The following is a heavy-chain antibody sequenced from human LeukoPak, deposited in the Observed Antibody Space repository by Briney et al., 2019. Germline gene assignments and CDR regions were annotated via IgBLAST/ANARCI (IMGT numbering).Heavy chain of an antibody. V-gene: IGHV3-7*05. CDR1: GFTISIYW. CDR2: IKQDGSEK. CDR3: ARGYYYDTSGYGTR. D-gene: IGHD3-22*01. J-gene: IGHJ4*02. Sequence: GGSLRLPCAASGFTISIYWMSWVRQAPGKGLEWVANIKQDGSEKYYVDSVKGRFTISRDNAKNSLSLQMNSLRAEDTAVYYCARGYYYDTSGYGTRWGQGTLVTVSS.